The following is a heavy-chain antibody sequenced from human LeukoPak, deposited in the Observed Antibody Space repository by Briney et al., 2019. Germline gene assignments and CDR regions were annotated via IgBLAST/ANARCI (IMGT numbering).Heavy chain of an antibody. Sequence: SGTLSLTCAVSGGSISSSNWWSWVRQPPGKGLEWIGRIFHSGTTDYKTSLKGRVTISVDKSKHPFSLTLTSVTAADTAVYYCARLTPTTLSLYYYYMDVWGKGTTVTVSS. J-gene: IGHJ6*03. CDR1: GGSISSSNW. V-gene: IGHV4-4*02. D-gene: IGHD2/OR15-2a*01. CDR2: IFHSGTT. CDR3: ARLTPTTLSLYYYYMDV.